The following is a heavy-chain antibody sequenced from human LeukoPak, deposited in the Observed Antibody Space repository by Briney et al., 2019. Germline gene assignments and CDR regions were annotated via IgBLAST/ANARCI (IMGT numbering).Heavy chain of an antibody. CDR2: INHSGKT. Sequence: SETLSLTCAVDGGSLNGYGWTWIRQPPGKGLEWIGEINHSGKTNYNPSLKSRVTISIDTSKNQFSLKLRSVTAADATVYYCARGRPRLRGWGFRPHGMDVWGQGTTVTVSS. CDR3: ARGRPRLRGWGFRPHGMDV. D-gene: IGHD7-27*01. V-gene: IGHV4-34*01. J-gene: IGHJ6*02. CDR1: GGSLNGYG.